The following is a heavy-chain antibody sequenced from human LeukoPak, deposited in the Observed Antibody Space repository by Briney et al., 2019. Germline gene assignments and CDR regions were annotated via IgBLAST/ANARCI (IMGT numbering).Heavy chain of an antibody. CDR3: ARGGVPAALDY. D-gene: IGHD3-10*01. J-gene: IGHJ4*02. CDR1: AFTFSNYW. CDR2: INSDESST. Sequence: GGSLRLSCTASAFTFSNYWMHWVRQAPGKGLVWVSHINSDESSTSYADSVKGRFTISRDNAKNTLYLQMNSLRADDTAVYYCARGGVPAALDYCGQGILVTASS. V-gene: IGHV3-74*01.